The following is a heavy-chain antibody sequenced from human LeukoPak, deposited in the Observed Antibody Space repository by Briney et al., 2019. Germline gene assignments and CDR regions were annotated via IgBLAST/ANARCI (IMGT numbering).Heavy chain of an antibody. V-gene: IGHV1-69*13. CDR1: GGTFSSYA. Sequence: SVKVSCKASGGTFSSYAISWVRQAPGRGLEWMGGIIPIFGTANYAQKFQGRVTITADESTSTAYMELSSLRSEDTAVYYCARAKTRYCSSTSCYTRANNYYYYGMDVWGQGTTVTVSS. D-gene: IGHD2-2*02. J-gene: IGHJ6*02. CDR2: IIPIFGTA. CDR3: ARAKTRYCSSTSCYTRANNYYYYGMDV.